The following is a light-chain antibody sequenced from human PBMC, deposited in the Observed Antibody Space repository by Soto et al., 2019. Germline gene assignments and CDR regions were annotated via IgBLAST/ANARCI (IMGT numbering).Light chain of an antibody. CDR3: QQYNNWPGLT. V-gene: IGKV3-15*01. CDR1: QSVSSN. CDR2: VAS. J-gene: IGKJ4*01. Sequence: EIVMTQSPATLSVSPGERATLSCRASQSVSSNLAWYQQKPGQAPRLLFYVASTRAPGIPARFSGSGSGTEFTLTISSLQSEDFAVYYCQQYNNWPGLTFGGGTKVEIK.